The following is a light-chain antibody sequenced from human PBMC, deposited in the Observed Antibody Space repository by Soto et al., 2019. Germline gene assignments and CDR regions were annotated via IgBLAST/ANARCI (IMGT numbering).Light chain of an antibody. CDR3: HQYSRTPYT. Sequence: EYVLTQSPGSLSVSLGETVTLACRLSQALNTPYMAWFQAKPGLPPRLLIHQSSRRLPGVADRFSGSGSGSDFTLTISGVEAEDSAIYYCHQYSRTPYTFGQGTNLEIK. V-gene: IGKV3-20*01. CDR2: QSS. CDR1: QALNTPY. J-gene: IGKJ2*01.